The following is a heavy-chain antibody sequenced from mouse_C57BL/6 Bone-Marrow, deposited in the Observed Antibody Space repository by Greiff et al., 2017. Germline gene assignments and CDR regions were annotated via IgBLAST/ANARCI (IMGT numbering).Heavy chain of an antibody. CDR3: ARGLLRPYFDY. V-gene: IGHV1-50*01. CDR1: GYTFTSYW. J-gene: IGHJ2*01. Sequence: QVQLQQPGAELVKPGASVKLSCKASGYTFTSYWMQWVKQRPGQGLEWIGEIDPSDSYTNYNQKFKGKATLTVDTSSSTAYMQRSSLTSEDSAVYYCARGLLRPYFDYWGQGTTLTVSS. CDR2: IDPSDSYT. D-gene: IGHD1-1*01.